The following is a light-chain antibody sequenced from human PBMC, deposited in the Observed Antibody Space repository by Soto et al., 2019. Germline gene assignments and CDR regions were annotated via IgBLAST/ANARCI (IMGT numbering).Light chain of an antibody. J-gene: IGLJ2*01. CDR2: GNT. CDR3: QSYDNRLSGAV. Sequence: QSVLTQPPSVSGAPGQRVTISCTGCRSNIGAGYDVHWYQQLPGTAPKLLIYGNTNRPSGVPDRFSGSKSATSASLAITGLQAEDEADYYCQSYDNRLSGAVFGGGTKVTV. V-gene: IGLV1-40*01. CDR1: RSNIGAGYD.